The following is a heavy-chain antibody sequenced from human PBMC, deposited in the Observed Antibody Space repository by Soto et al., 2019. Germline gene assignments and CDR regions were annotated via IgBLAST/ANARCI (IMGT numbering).Heavy chain of an antibody. CDR1: GFTFSSYG. CDR2: IWYDGSNK. V-gene: IGHV3-33*01. D-gene: IGHD6-13*01. Sequence: GGSLRLSCAASGFTFSSYGMHWVRQAPGKGLEWVAVIWYDGSNKYYADSVKGRFTISRDNSKNTLYLQMNSLRAEDTAVYYCARERYSIAAAGYFDYWGQGTLVTVSS. J-gene: IGHJ4*02. CDR3: ARERYSIAAAGYFDY.